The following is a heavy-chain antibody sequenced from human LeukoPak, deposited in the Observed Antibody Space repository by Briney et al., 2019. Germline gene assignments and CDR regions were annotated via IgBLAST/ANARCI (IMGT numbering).Heavy chain of an antibody. CDR1: GGSISSYY. V-gene: IGHV4-59*08. CDR3: ARLQVRYNWNEVSGWFDP. D-gene: IGHD1-1*01. J-gene: IGHJ5*02. CDR2: IYKSGNT. Sequence: SETLSLTCTVSGGSISSYYWSWIRQPPGKEREGLGGIYKSGNTNYNPSLKSRVTISVDTSKNQFSLKLSSVTAADTAVYYCARLQVRYNWNEVSGWFDPWGQGTLVTVSS.